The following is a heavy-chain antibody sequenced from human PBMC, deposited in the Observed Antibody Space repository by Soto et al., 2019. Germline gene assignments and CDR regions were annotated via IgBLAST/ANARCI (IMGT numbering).Heavy chain of an antibody. D-gene: IGHD3-10*01. CDR2: INSDGSST. Sequence: GGSLRLSCAASGFTFSSYWMHWVRQAPGKGLVWVSRINSDGSSTSYADSVKGRFTISRDNAKNTLYLQMNSLRAEDTAVYYCARAQARGNAFDIWGQGTMVTVSS. CDR3: ARAQARGNAFDI. J-gene: IGHJ3*02. V-gene: IGHV3-74*01. CDR1: GFTFSSYW.